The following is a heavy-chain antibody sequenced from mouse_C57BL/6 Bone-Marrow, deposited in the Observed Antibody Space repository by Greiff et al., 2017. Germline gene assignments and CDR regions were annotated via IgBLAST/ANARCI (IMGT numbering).Heavy chain of an antibody. J-gene: IGHJ1*03. CDR3: ARDYGSSYWYFDV. CDR1: GYTFTSYD. V-gene: IGHV1-85*01. D-gene: IGHD1-1*01. Sequence: VQLQQSGPELVKPGASVKLSCKASGYTFTSYDINWVKPRPGQGLEWIGWIYPRDGSTKYNEKFKGKATLTVDTSSSTAYMELHSLTSEDSAVYFCARDYGSSYWYFDVWGTGTTVTGSS. CDR2: IYPRDGST.